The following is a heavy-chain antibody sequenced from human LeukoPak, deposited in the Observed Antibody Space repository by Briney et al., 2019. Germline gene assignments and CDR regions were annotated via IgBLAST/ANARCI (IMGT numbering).Heavy chain of an antibody. D-gene: IGHD6-19*01. CDR1: GFTFSDYW. J-gene: IGHJ4*02. CDR2: IKQDGSEK. CDR3: ARVVYSSGWSYYFDY. V-gene: IGHV3-7*04. Sequence: GGSLRLSCAASGFTFSDYWMNWVRQAPGKGLEWVANIKQDGSEKYSLDSVKGRFTISRDNARNSPYLQMNSLRAEDTAVYYCARVVYSSGWSYYFDYWGQGILVTVSS.